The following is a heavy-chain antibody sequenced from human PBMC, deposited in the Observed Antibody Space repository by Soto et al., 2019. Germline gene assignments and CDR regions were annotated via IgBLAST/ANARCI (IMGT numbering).Heavy chain of an antibody. CDR1: GYTFTGYY. CDR3: ARDYGAGGTPWFAH. Sequence: ASVKVSCKASGYTFTGYYVHWVRQAPGQGLEWMGWINPNSGDTNYAQKFQGRVTMTRDTSISTAYMEVSRLTSDDTAVYYCARDYGAGGTPWFAHWGQGTRVTVSS. D-gene: IGHD6-13*01. V-gene: IGHV1-2*02. CDR2: INPNSGDT. J-gene: IGHJ5*02.